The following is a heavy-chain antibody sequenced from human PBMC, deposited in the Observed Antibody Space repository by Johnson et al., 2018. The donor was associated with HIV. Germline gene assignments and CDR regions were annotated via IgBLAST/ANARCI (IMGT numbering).Heavy chain of an antibody. CDR3: ARDGAADNAFDI. J-gene: IGHJ3*02. Sequence: VQLVESGGGLVKPGGSLRLSCAVSGFIFRDYYMSWIRQAPGKGLEWVSVIYSGGSTYYADSVKGRFTISRDNSKNTLYLQMNSLRAEDTAVYYCARDGAADNAFDIWGQGTMVTVSS. V-gene: IGHV3-66*01. CDR2: IYSGGST. D-gene: IGHD3-16*01. CDR1: GFIFRDYY.